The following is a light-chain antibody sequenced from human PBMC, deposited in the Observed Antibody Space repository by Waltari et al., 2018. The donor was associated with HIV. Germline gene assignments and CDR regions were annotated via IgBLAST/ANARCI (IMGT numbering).Light chain of an antibody. V-gene: IGKV2-24*01. CDR1: QSLVHSDGNTY. CDR2: QIS. J-gene: IGKJ1*01. Sequence: DVVLTQTPLSSPVTVGTPASISCRSSQSLVHSDGNTYLNWLHQRPGQPPRLLIYQISKRFSGVPDRFSGSGAGTDFTLRISRVEVEDVGVYYCMQSTQFPRSFGQGTKVEIK. CDR3: MQSTQFPRS.